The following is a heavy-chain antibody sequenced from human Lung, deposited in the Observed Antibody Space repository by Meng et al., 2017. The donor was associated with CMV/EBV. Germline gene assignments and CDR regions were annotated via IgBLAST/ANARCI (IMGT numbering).Heavy chain of an antibody. Sequence: ASVXVSCKASGYTFTGYYMHWVRQAPGQGLEWMGWINPNSGGTNYAQKFQGRVTMTRDTSISTAYMELSRLRSDDTAVYYCARGGCSSTSCYVSWFDPWGHGTRVTGSS. CDR3: ARGGCSSTSCYVSWFDP. CDR2: INPNSGGT. J-gene: IGHJ5*02. D-gene: IGHD2-2*01. V-gene: IGHV1-2*02. CDR1: GYTFTGYY.